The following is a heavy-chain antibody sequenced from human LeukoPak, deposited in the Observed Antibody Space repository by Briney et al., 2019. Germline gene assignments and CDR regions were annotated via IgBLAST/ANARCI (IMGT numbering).Heavy chain of an antibody. Sequence: SETLSLTCTVSGYSISSGYYWGWVRQPPGKGLEWIVSIYHSGTTYYNPSLKSRVTISVDTSKNQFSLKLSSVTAADTAVYYCARAKARGYSYGSVHYYYYYYMDVWGKGTTVTVSS. CDR3: ARAKARGYSYGSVHYYYYYYMDV. D-gene: IGHD5-18*01. J-gene: IGHJ6*03. V-gene: IGHV4-38-2*02. CDR1: GYSISSGYY. CDR2: IYHSGTT.